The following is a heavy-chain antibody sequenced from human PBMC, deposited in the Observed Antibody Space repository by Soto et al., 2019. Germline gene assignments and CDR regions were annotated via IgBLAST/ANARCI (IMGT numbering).Heavy chain of an antibody. D-gene: IGHD6-6*01. CDR3: ARVGYSISYGYFYRNV. Sequence: VQVVESGGGLVQPGRSLRLSCIVSGLPFGDNGLSWLRQAPGTGLEWIGFIGAKTHGGTTEYAASVKDRFTISRDDSKSIAYLQMNSLKTEDTAVYYCARVGYSISYGYFYRNVWGKGTTVTVSS. CDR1: GLPFGDNG. J-gene: IGHJ6*03. V-gene: IGHV3-49*03. CDR2: IGAKTHGGTT.